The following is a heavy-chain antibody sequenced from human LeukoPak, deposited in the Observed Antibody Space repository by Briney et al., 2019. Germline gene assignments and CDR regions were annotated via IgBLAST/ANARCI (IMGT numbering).Heavy chain of an antibody. D-gene: IGHD3-3*01. CDR3: AKDRYYDFWRPTSFDP. V-gene: IGHV3-21*04. Sequence: GGSLRLSCAASGFTFSSYSMNWVRQAPGKGLEWVSSISSSSSYIYYADSVKGRFTISRDNSKNTLYLQMNSLRAEDTAVYYCAKDRYYDFWRPTSFDPWGQGTLVTVSS. CDR1: GFTFSSYS. CDR2: ISSSSSYI. J-gene: IGHJ5*02.